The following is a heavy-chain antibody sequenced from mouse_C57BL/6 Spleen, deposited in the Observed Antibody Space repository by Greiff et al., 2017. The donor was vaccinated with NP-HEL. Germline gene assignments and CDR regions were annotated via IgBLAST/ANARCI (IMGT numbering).Heavy chain of an antibody. V-gene: IGHV1-69*01. J-gene: IGHJ3*01. CDR3: ATLTPASY. D-gene: IGHD1-2*01. Sequence: QVQLQQPGAELVMPGASVKLSCKASGYTFTSYWMHWVKQRPGQGLEWIGEIDPSDSYTNYNQKFTGKSTLTVDKSSSTAYMQLSSLTSEDSAVYYCATLTPASYWGQGTLVTVSA. CDR1: GYTFTSYW. CDR2: IDPSDSYT.